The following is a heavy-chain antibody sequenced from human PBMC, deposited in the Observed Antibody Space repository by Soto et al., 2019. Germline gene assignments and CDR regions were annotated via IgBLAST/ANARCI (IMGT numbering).Heavy chain of an antibody. V-gene: IGHV3-66*01. D-gene: IGHD3-3*01. CDR2: ISSGGST. CDR3: ARDTFGGAYDFLH. CDR1: GFTVSSFY. Sequence: EVQLVESGGGLVQPGGSLRLSCAASGFTVSSFYMTWVRQAPGKGLQWVAVISSGGSTYCADSVKGRFTISRDNSKNTLYLEMNTLRAEDRALYYCARDTFGGAYDFLHGGQGTLVTVSS. J-gene: IGHJ4*02.